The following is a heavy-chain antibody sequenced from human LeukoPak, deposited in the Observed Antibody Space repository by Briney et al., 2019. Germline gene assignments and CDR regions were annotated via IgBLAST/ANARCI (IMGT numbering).Heavy chain of an antibody. CDR1: GYTFTSYY. Sequence: ASVKVSCKASGYTFTSYYMHWVRQAPGQGLEWMGIINPSGGSTSYAQKFQGRVTITADESTSTAYMELSRLRSEDTAVYYCATEIHRGSGIAAVWGQGTLVTVS. D-gene: IGHD6-13*01. CDR2: INPSGGST. CDR3: ATEIHRGSGIAAV. J-gene: IGHJ4*02. V-gene: IGHV1-46*01.